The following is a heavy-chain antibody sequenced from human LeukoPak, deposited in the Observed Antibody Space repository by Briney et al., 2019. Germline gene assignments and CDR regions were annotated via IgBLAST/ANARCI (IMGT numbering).Heavy chain of an antibody. Sequence: SETLSLTCTVSGGSISSYYWSWIRQPAGKGLEWIGRIYTSGSTNYNPSLKSRVTMSVDTSKNQFSLKLSSVTAADTAVYYCARNRRYSSSWFPLDFDYWGQGTLVTVSS. CDR3: ARNRRYSSSWFPLDFDY. V-gene: IGHV4-4*07. CDR1: GGSISSYY. D-gene: IGHD6-13*01. J-gene: IGHJ4*02. CDR2: IYTSGST.